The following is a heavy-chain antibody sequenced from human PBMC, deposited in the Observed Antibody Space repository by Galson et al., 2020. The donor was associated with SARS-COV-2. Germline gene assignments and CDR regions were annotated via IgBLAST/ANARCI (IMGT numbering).Heavy chain of an antibody. CDR2: IYHSGRT. J-gene: IGHJ4*02. V-gene: IGHV4-38-2*01. Sequence: SQTLSLTCAVSGYSISSGYYWGWIRQPPGKGLEWVGSIYHSGRTYYNPSLKSRVTISVDTSKNQFSLKLISVSAADTSVYYCARRGGFDYWGQGTLVTVSS. CDR3: ARRGGFDY. D-gene: IGHD3-16*01. CDR1: GYSISSGYY.